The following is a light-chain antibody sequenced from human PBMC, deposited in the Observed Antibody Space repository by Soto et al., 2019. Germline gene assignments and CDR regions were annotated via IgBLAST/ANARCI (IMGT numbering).Light chain of an antibody. CDR3: QQSFT. V-gene: IGKV1-5*03. CDR1: QSISSW. J-gene: IGKJ3*01. Sequence: DIQMTQSPSTLSASVGDRVTITCRASQSISSWLAWYQQKPGKAPKLLIYKASSLESGVPSRFSGSGSGTEFTRTISSLQPDDFGPYYCQQSFTFGPGTKVDIK. CDR2: KAS.